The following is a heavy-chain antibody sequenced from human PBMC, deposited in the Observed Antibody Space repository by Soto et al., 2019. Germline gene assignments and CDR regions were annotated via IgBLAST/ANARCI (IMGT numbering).Heavy chain of an antibody. Sequence: SVTLSLTCAVYGASISGYYWSWIRQPPGKGLEWIGEINHSGSTNYNPSLKSRVTISVDTSKNQFSLKLSSVTAADTAVYYCARSFHGTRSSAIYSWCQGNLLTISS. V-gene: IGHV4-34*01. D-gene: IGHD2-2*01. CDR2: INHSGST. CDR1: GASISGYY. J-gene: IGHJ4*02. CDR3: ARSFHGTRSSAIYS.